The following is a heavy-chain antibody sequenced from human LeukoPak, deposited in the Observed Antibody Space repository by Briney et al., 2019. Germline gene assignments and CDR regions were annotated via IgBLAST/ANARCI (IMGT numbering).Heavy chain of an antibody. CDR3: TTRRQDGC. J-gene: IGHJ4*02. V-gene: IGHV3-15*01. CDR2: IKSKIDGGTI. CDR1: GLTFSSYA. D-gene: IGHD6-25*01. Sequence: GGSLRLSCAASGLTFSSYAMSWVRQAPGKGLEWVGRIKSKIDGGTIDYGAPVKGRFTISRDDSRNTLYLQMNSLKTEDTAVYYCTTRRQDGCWGQGTLVTVS.